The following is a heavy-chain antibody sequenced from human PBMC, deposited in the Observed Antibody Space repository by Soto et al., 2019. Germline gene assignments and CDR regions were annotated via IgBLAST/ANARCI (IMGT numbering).Heavy chain of an antibody. CDR2: IYPGDSDT. D-gene: IGHD2-2*01. CDR1: GYSFTSYW. V-gene: IGHV5-51*01. CDR3: ARDNCISTSCYGMDV. Sequence: GESLKISCKGSGYSFTSYWIGWVRQMPGKGLEWMGIIYPGDSDTRYSPSFQGQVTISADKSISTAYLQWSSLKASDTAMYYCARDNCISTSCYGMDVWGRGTTVTVSS. J-gene: IGHJ6*02.